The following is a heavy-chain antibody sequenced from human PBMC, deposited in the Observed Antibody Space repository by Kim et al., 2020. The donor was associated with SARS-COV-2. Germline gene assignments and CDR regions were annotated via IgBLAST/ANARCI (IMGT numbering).Heavy chain of an antibody. CDR2: ST. D-gene: IGHD6-19*01. V-gene: IGHV3-23*01. Sequence: STYYADSVKGRFTISRDNSKNTLYLQMNSLRAEDTAVYYCAKHSSGWWAEWGQGTLVTVSS. J-gene: IGHJ4*02. CDR3: AKHSSGWWAE.